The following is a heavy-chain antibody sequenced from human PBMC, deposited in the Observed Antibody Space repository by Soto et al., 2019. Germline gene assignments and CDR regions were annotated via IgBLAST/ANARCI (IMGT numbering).Heavy chain of an antibody. CDR2: INPNSGGT. CDR3: ARSQVSGSSLDV. J-gene: IGHJ6*02. Sequence: APGQGLEWMGWINPNSGGTNYAQKFQGWVTMTRDTSISTAYMELSRLRSDDTAVYYCARSQVSGSSLDVWGQGTTVTVSS. V-gene: IGHV1-2*04. D-gene: IGHD3-10*01.